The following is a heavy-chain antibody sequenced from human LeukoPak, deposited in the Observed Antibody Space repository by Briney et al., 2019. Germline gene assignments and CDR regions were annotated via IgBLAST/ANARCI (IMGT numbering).Heavy chain of an antibody. J-gene: IGHJ4*02. D-gene: IGHD3-16*02. Sequence: KSSETLSLTCTVSGGSISSSSYYWGWIRQPPGKGLEWIGSIYYSGSTYYNPSLKSRVTMSVDTSKNQFSLKLSSVTAADTAVYYCARDQEDYDYVWGSYRYELWGQGTLVTVSS. CDR3: ARDQEDYDYVWGSYRYEL. CDR1: GGSISSSSYY. V-gene: IGHV4-39*07. CDR2: IYYSGST.